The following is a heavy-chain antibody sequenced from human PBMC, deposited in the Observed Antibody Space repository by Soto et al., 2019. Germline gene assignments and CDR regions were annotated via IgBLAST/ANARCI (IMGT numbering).Heavy chain of an antibody. J-gene: IGHJ6*03. Sequence: GASVKVSCKASGYTFTSYDINWVRQATGQGLEWMGWMNPNSGNTGYAQKFQGRVTMTRNTSISTAYMELSSLRSEDTAVYYCARGRYDILTNYYYMDVWGKGTTVTVS. CDR3: ARGRYDILTNYYYMDV. D-gene: IGHD3-9*01. V-gene: IGHV1-8*01. CDR2: MNPNSGNT. CDR1: GYTFTSYD.